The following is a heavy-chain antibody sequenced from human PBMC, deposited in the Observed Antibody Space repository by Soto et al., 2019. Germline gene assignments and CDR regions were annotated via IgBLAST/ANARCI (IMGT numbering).Heavy chain of an antibody. Sequence: ASVKVSCKASGYTFTSYGISWVRQAPGQGLEWMGWISAYNGNTNYAQKLQGRVTMTTDTSTSTAYMELRSLRSDDTAVYYCASWDGYYRGGYYMDVWGKGTTVTVSS. J-gene: IGHJ6*03. CDR1: GYTFTSYG. CDR3: ASWDGYYRGGYYMDV. V-gene: IGHV1-18*01. D-gene: IGHD3-3*01. CDR2: ISAYNGNT.